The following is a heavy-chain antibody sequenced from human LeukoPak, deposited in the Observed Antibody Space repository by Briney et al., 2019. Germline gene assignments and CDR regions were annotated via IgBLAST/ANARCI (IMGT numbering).Heavy chain of an antibody. J-gene: IGHJ6*02. V-gene: IGHV3-21*01. CDR1: GFTFSSYS. CDR2: ISSSSSYI. D-gene: IGHD3-3*01. Sequence: GGSLGLSCAASGFTFSSYSMNWVRQAPGKGLEWVSSISSSSSYIYYADSVKGRFTISRDNAKNSLYLQMNSLRAEDTAVYYCARDRFALMDVWGQGTTVTVSS. CDR3: ARDRFALMDV.